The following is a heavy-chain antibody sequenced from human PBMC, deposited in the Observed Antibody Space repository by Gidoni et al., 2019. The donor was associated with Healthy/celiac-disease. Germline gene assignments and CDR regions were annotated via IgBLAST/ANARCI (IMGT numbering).Heavy chain of an antibody. Sequence: EVQLVESGGGLVQPGRSLRLSCAASGFTFADYAMHWVRQAPGKGLEWVSGISWNSGSIGYADSVKGRFTISRDNAKNSLYLQMNSLRAEDTALYYCTRDYYDSSGYESPTDYWGQGTLVTVSS. CDR1: GFTFADYA. D-gene: IGHD3-22*01. CDR2: ISWNSGSI. J-gene: IGHJ4*02. CDR3: TRDYYDSSGYESPTDY. V-gene: IGHV3-9*01.